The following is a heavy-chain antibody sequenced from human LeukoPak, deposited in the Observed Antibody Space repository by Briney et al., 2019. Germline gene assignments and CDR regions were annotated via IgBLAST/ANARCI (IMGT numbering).Heavy chain of an antibody. J-gene: IGHJ5*02. CDR3: ASRITMVRGVIGNSWFDP. CDR1: GGTFSSYA. V-gene: IGHV1-69*06. Sequence: SVTVSCKASGGTFSSYAISWVRQAPGQGLEWMGGIIPIFGAANYAQKFQGRVTITADKSTSTAYMELSSLRSEDTAVYYCASRITMVRGVIGNSWFDPWGQGTLVTVSS. CDR2: IIPIFGAA. D-gene: IGHD3-10*01.